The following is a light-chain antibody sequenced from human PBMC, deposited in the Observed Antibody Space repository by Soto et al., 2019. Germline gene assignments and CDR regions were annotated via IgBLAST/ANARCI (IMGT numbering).Light chain of an antibody. CDR2: GAS. CDR1: QSVSSSS. J-gene: IGKJ1*01. Sequence: EIVLTQSPGTLSLSPGERASLSCMASQSVSSSSLAWYQHKLGQAPRLLIHGASSRATGIPDRFSGSGSGTDFTLTISRLEPEYFAVYYCQQYSSSPRTFGQGTKVDIK. CDR3: QQYSSSPRT. V-gene: IGKV3-20*01.